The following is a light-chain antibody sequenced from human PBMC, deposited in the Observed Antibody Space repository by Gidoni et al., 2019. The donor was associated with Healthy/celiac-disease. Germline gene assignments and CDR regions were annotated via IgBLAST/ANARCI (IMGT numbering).Light chain of an antibody. J-gene: IGLJ1*01. CDR2: EGR. CDR3: CSYAGSSTFFYV. V-gene: IGLV2-23*03. Sequence: QSALTQPASVSGAPGRSITISVTGTSSDVGSYNLFPWYQQHPGKAPKLMIYEGRKRPSGVSNRFSGSKSGNTASLTISGHQAEDEADYYCCSYAGSSTFFYVFGTGTKVTVL. CDR1: SSDVGSYNL.